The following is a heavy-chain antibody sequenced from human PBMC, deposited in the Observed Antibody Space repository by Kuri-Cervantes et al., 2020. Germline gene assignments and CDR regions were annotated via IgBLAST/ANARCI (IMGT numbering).Heavy chain of an antibody. CDR3: ARDRDFWSGYYTASDY. V-gene: IGHV3-33*01. CDR2: IWYDGGNK. Sequence: GESLKISCAASGFTFSSYGMHWVRQAPGKGLEWVAVIWYDGGNKYYADSVKGRFTISRDNSKNTLYLQMNSLRAEDTAVYYCARDRDFWSGYYTASDYWGQGTLVNGSS. CDR1: GFTFSSYG. D-gene: IGHD3-3*01. J-gene: IGHJ4*02.